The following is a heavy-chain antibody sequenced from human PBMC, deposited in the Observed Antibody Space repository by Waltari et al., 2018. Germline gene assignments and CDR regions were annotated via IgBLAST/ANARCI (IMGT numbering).Heavy chain of an antibody. CDR1: GFTFSSYS. D-gene: IGHD3-22*01. V-gene: IGHV3-48*04. CDR3: ATYYYDSSGYYYRD. CDR2: ISSSSTI. J-gene: IGHJ4*02. Sequence: EVQLVESGGGLVQPGGSLRLSCAASGFTFSSYSMNWVRQAPGKGLEWVSYISSSSTIYYADSVKGRFTISRDNAKNSLYLQMNSLRAEDTAVYYCATYYYDSSGYYYRDWGQGTLVTVSS.